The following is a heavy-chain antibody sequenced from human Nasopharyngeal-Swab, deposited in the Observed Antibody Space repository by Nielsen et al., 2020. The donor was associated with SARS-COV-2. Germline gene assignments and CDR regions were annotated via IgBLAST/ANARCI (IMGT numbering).Heavy chain of an antibody. V-gene: IGHV3-48*02. D-gene: IGHD3-9*01. J-gene: IGHJ4*02. CDR2: ISSSSSTI. Sequence: GESLKISCAASGFTFSSYSMNWVRQAPGKGLEWVSYISSSSSTIYYADSVKGRFIISRDNAKNSLYLQMSSLRDEDTAVYYCARGISYYDILTGYYGRGAYYFDYWGQGTLVTVSS. CDR1: GFTFSSYS. CDR3: ARGISYYDILTGYYGRGAYYFDY.